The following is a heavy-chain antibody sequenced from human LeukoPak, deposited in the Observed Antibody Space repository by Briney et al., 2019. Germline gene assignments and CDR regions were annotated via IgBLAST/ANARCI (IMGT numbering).Heavy chain of an antibody. CDR2: ISYDGNNK. J-gene: IGHJ4*02. V-gene: IGHV3-30*01. Sequence: PGRSLRLSCAASGFTFSACAMHWVRQAPGKGLEWVAVISYDGNNKYYADSVKGRFTISRDNSKNTLYLQMNSLRVEDTAMYYCASWGFYDFWSGYYTPFDYWGQGTLVTVSS. CDR3: ASWGFYDFWSGYYTPFDY. D-gene: IGHD3-3*01. CDR1: GFTFSACA.